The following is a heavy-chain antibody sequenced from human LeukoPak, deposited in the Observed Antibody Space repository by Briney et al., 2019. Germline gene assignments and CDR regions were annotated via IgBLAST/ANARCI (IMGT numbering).Heavy chain of an antibody. Sequence: PGRSLRLPCAASGFTFSSYWMHWVRQVRGGGLVWVSRTNTDGRTTSYADSVKGRFTIARDNAKNMLYLQMNSLRVEDTAVYYCARIEDRGAAFDSWGQGVLVTVSS. J-gene: IGHJ4*02. CDR2: TNTDGRTT. V-gene: IGHV3-74*01. CDR3: ARIEDRGAAFDS. CDR1: GFTFSSYW. D-gene: IGHD3-22*01.